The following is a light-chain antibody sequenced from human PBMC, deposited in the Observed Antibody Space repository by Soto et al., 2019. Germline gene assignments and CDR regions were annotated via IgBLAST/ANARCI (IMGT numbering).Light chain of an antibody. Sequence: DIQMTQSPSTLSASVGDRVTITCRAIQSISSWLAWYQQKPGKAPKLLIYKASTLESGVPSNFSGSGSGTEFTLTISSLQPEDFATYYCQQLNSYPRSITFGQGTRLEIK. J-gene: IGKJ5*01. CDR3: QQLNSYPRSIT. CDR1: QSISSW. CDR2: KAS. V-gene: IGKV1-5*03.